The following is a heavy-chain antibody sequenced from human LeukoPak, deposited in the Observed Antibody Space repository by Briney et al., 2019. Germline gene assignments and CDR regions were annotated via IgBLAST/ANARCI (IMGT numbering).Heavy chain of an antibody. CDR2: HYIGARI. CDR1: GFIVSSNS. Sequence: GGSLTLSCAVSGFIVSSNSMTWVRQAPGKGLEWVSVHYIGARIVNADSVKGRFAISRDNSKNTISLEMNDLRAEDTAVYYCARDTGGGKYPLLDYWGQGTLATVSS. J-gene: IGHJ4*02. V-gene: IGHV3-66*01. D-gene: IGHD2-8*02. CDR3: ARDTGGGKYPLLDY.